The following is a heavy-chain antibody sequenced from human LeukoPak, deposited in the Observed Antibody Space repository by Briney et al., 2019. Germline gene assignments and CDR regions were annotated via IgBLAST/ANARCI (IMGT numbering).Heavy chain of an antibody. CDR1: GFTVSSNY. Sequence: GESLRLSCAASGFTVSSNYMSWVRQAPGKGLEWVSVIYSGDNTYYADSVKGRFTISRDNSKNTLYLQMNSLRVEDTAVYYCARDGPYCSSSSCYFPNYWGQGTLVTVSS. J-gene: IGHJ4*02. V-gene: IGHV3-66*01. CDR2: IYSGDNT. CDR3: ARDGPYCSSSSCYFPNY. D-gene: IGHD2-2*01.